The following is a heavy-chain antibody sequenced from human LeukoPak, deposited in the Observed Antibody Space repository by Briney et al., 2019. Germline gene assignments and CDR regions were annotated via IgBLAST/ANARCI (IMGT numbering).Heavy chain of an antibody. CDR2: INHSGST. D-gene: IGHD5-24*01. CDR1: GGSFSGYY. V-gene: IGHV4-34*01. Sequence: PSETLSLTCAVYGGSFSGYYWSWIRQPPGKGLEWIGEINHSGSTNYNPSLKSRVTISVDTSKNQFSLKLSSVTAADTAVYYCVRGDNYRFDYWGQGTLVTVSS. CDR3: VRGDNYRFDY. J-gene: IGHJ4*02.